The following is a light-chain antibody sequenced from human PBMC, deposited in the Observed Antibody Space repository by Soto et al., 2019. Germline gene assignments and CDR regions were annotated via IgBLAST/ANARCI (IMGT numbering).Light chain of an antibody. V-gene: IGKV1-9*01. CDR3: QQLFDSPIT. J-gene: IGKJ5*01. CDR1: QVIATY. CDR2: AAS. Sequence: DIQMTQSPSSLSASVGNRVTITCLASQVIATYLTWYQVKPGKAPKLLIYAASTLESGVPSRFSATVSGTEFSLTITSLQPEDFATYYCQQLFDSPITFGQGTRLEI.